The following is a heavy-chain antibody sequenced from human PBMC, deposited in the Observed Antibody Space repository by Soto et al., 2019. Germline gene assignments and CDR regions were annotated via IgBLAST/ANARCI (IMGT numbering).Heavy chain of an antibody. J-gene: IGHJ5*01. CDR2: VYHTGST. D-gene: IGHD3-22*01. CDR1: GCSISGDYY. CDR3: AREPYDITGNRIDS. Sequence: SETLSLTCTVSGCSISGDYYLNWIRQAPGKGLEWIGYVYHTGSTYHNPSLKSRGSISVDTSNNQFSLKLSSVTAADTAVYFCAREPYDITGNRIDSWGQGIPVTVSS. V-gene: IGHV4-30-4*01.